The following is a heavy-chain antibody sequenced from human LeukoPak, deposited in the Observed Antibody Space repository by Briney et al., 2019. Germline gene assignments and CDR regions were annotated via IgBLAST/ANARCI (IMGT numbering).Heavy chain of an antibody. D-gene: IGHD3-22*01. Sequence: SETLSLTCTVSGGSISSYYWSWIRQPAGKGLEWIGRIYTSGSTNYNPSLKSRVTMSVDTSKNQFSLKLSSVTAADTAVYYCARDQSRYDSSGSLLGYWGQGTLVTVSS. CDR3: ARDQSRYDSSGSLLGY. V-gene: IGHV4-4*07. CDR2: IYTSGST. CDR1: GGSISSYY. J-gene: IGHJ4*02.